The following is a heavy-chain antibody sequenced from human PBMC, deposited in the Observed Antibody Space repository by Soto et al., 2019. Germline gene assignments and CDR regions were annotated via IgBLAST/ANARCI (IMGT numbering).Heavy chain of an antibody. J-gene: IGHJ4*02. D-gene: IGHD3-16*02. CDR2: ISGSGGST. Sequence: GGSLRLSCAASGFTFSSYAMSWVRQAPGKGLEWVSAISGSGGSTYYADSVKGRFTISRDNSKNTLYLQMNSLRAEDTAVYYCAKLGYDYVWGSYRYLESWGQGTLVTVSS. V-gene: IGHV3-23*01. CDR3: AKLGYDYVWGSYRYLES. CDR1: GFTFSSYA.